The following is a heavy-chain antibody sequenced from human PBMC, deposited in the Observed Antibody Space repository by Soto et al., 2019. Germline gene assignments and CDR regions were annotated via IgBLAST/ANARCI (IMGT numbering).Heavy chain of an antibody. Sequence: NPSETLSLTCTVSGGSISSSSYYWGWIRQPPGKGLEWIGSIYYSGSTYYNPSLKSRVTISVDTSKNQFSLKLSSVTAADTAVYYCARRRITGTYYFDYWGQGTLVTSPQ. J-gene: IGHJ4*02. CDR1: GGSISSSSYY. CDR2: IYYSGST. D-gene: IGHD1-20*01. CDR3: ARRRITGTYYFDY. V-gene: IGHV4-39*01.